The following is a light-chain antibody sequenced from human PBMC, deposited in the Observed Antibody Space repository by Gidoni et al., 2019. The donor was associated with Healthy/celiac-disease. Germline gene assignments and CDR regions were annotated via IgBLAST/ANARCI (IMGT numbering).Light chain of an antibody. CDR3: QSYDSSLSGYV. J-gene: IGLJ1*01. Sequence: QSVLTQPPSVSGAPGQRVTMSCTGRSSNIGAGYDVHWYQQPPGTAPKLLTYGNSNRPSGVPDRFSGSKSGTSASLAITGLQAEDEADYYCQSYDSSLSGYVFGTGTKVTVL. CDR1: SSNIGAGYD. CDR2: GNS. V-gene: IGLV1-40*01.